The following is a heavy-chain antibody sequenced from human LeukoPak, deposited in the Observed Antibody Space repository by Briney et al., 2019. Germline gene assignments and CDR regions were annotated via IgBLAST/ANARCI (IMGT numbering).Heavy chain of an antibody. Sequence: GGSLRLSCAASGFTFSSYAMSWVRQAPGKGLEWVSTINHNGGNTYYADSVKGRFTISRDNYKNTLYLQMNSLRAEDTAVYYCAKVYVWNEYYFDYWGQGTLVTVSS. CDR3: AKVYVWNEYYFDY. CDR1: GFTFSSYA. D-gene: IGHD1-1*01. V-gene: IGHV3-23*01. J-gene: IGHJ4*02. CDR2: INHNGGNT.